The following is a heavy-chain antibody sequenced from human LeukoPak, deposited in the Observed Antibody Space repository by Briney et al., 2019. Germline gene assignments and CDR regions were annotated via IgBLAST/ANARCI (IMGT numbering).Heavy chain of an antibody. CDR3: ARVNYYYYYYMDV. CDR2: INHSGST. Sequence: SETLSLTCAVYGGSFSGDYWSWIRQPPGKGLEWIGEINHSGSTNYNPSLKSRVTISVDTSKNQFSLKLSSVTAADTAVYYCARVNYYYYYYMDVWGKGTTVTVSS. J-gene: IGHJ6*03. CDR1: GGSFSGDY. V-gene: IGHV4-34*01.